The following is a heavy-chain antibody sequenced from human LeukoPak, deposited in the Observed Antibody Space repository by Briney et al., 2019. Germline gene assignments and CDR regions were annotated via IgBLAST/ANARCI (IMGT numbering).Heavy chain of an antibody. Sequence: PSETLSLTCTVSGASISGYYWSWIRQPPGKGLEWIAYIYYSGTTNYTPSLKSRVSISIDTSKNQFSLKLSSVTAADTAVYYCARHGGTVTTFSHDELWGQGTLVTVSS. CDR2: IYYSGTT. CDR1: GASISGYY. D-gene: IGHD3-16*01. V-gene: IGHV4-59*08. J-gene: IGHJ4*02. CDR3: ARHGGTVTTFSHDEL.